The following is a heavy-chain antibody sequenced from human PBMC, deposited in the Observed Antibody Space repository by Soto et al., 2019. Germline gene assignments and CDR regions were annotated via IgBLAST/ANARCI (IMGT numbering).Heavy chain of an antibody. CDR3: ARDHLSSGWYPNSPPDY. CDR1: GFTLRTYW. V-gene: IGHV3-74*01. CDR2: INSDGSNT. J-gene: IGHJ4*02. Sequence: EVQLVESGGGLVQPGGSLRLSCATSGFTLRTYWMHWVRQAPGKGLVWVSRINSDGSNTAYADSVKGRFTITRDNAKNTVYLQMISLVAEDTAVYYCARDHLSSGWYPNSPPDYWGQGTLVTVSS. D-gene: IGHD6-19*01.